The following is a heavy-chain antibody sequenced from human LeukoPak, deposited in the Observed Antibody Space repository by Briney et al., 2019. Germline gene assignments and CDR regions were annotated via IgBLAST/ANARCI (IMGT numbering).Heavy chain of an antibody. CDR2: IYYSGNT. D-gene: IGHD2/OR15-2a*01. CDR3: AGPTSKLGSFDY. V-gene: IGHV4-39*01. Sequence: SETLSLTCTVSGVSISSSNSYWGWIRQPPGKGLEWIGSIYYSGNTYYNASLKSQVSISVDTSKNQFSLKMRSVTAADTAVYYCAGPTSKLGSFDYWGQGTLVTVSS. J-gene: IGHJ4*02. CDR1: GVSISSSNSY.